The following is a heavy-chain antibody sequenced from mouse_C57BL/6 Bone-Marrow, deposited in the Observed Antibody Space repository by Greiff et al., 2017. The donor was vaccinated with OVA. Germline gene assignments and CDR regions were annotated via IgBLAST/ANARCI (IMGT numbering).Heavy chain of an antibody. D-gene: IGHD2-4*01. Sequence: EVQLVESGGGLVQPKGSLKLSCAASGFTFNTYAMHWVRQAPGKGLEWVARIRSKSSNYASYYADSVKDRFTIYREYSQSMLYLQMNNRKTEDTAMYYCVREVDDYDGVDFDYWGQGTTLTVSS. V-gene: IGHV10-3*01. CDR3: VREVDDYDGVDFDY. J-gene: IGHJ2*01. CDR2: IRSKSSNYAS. CDR1: GFTFNTYA.